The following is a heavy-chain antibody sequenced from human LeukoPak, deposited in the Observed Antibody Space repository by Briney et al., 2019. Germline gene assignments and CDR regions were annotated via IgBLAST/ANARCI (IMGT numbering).Heavy chain of an antibody. CDR1: GFPFNSYV. CDR3: AKGYYDYIWGSYRSDAFDI. D-gene: IGHD3-16*02. V-gene: IGHV3-23*01. CDR2: ISGSGGLT. J-gene: IGHJ3*02. Sequence: GGSLRLSCAASGFPFNSYVMTWVRQAPGKGLEWVSVISGSGGLTYHAGSVKGRFTVSRDNSKSTLYLQMNSLRAEDTAVYSCAKGYYDYIWGSYRSDAFDIWGQGTMVTVSS.